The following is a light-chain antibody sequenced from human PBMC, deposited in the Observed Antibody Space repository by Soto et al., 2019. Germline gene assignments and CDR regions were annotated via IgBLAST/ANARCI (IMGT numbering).Light chain of an antibody. V-gene: IGKV3-11*01. CDR2: DAS. CDR3: QHRSNWPRFT. J-gene: IGKJ3*01. Sequence: EIVLTQSPATLSLSPGERATLSCRASQTVSSYLAWYQQKPGQAPRLLIHDASNRAPGIPARFSGSGSGPDFTLTISSLEPEDFAVYFCQHRSNWPRFTFGPGTKVDIK. CDR1: QTVSSY.